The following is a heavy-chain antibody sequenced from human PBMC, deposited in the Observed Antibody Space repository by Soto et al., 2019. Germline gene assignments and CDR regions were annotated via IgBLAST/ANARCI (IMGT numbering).Heavy chain of an antibody. CDR2: ISSSDTII. CDR3: ARDLGYYDSSGYFDY. V-gene: IGHV3-11*01. CDR1: GFTFSDYY. Sequence: GGSLRLSCAASGFTFSDYYMSWIRQAPGKGLEWVSYISSSDTIISYADSVKGRFTISRDNAKNSLYLQMNSLRAEDTAVYYCARDLGYYDSSGYFDYWDQGTLVTVSS. J-gene: IGHJ4*02. D-gene: IGHD3-22*01.